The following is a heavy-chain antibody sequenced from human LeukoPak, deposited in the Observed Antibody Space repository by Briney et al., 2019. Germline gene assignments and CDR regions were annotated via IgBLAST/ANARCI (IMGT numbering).Heavy chain of an antibody. J-gene: IGHJ4*02. Sequence: PGGSLRLSCAASGLTFSNYWMTWVRQAPGKGLEWVADIKEDGSEKYYVDSVKGRFTISRDNSKNTLYLLMNSLIPEDTAVYYCAREVVSSPSYFDSWGQGTLVTVSS. CDR3: AREVVSSPSYFDS. CDR2: IKEDGSEK. D-gene: IGHD2-15*01. V-gene: IGHV3-7*03. CDR1: GLTFSNYW.